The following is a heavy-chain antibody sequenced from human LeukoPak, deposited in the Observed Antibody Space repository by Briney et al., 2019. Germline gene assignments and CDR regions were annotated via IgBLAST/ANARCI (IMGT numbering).Heavy chain of an antibody. V-gene: IGHV3-30*03. CDR1: GFTFSSYG. CDR3: ARRDYYGSGSPDF. J-gene: IGHJ4*02. CDR2: ISYDGGND. Sequence: GGSLRLSCAASGFTFSSYGMHWVRQAPGKGLEWLAVISYDGGNDFFADSVRGRFTISRDNSKNTLYLQMNSLRAEDTALYYCARRDYYGSGSPDFWGQGTLVTVSS. D-gene: IGHD3-10*01.